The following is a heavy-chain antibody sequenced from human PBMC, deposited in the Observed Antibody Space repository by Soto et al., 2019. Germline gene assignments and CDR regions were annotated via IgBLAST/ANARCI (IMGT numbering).Heavy chain of an antibody. V-gene: IGHV3-53*01. D-gene: IGHD6-13*01. CDR3: VRGGESTTWYLFDS. Sequence: EVQLVESGGGLIQPGGSLRLSCSASGFTVSNNYMSWVRHVPGKGLEWVSVIYGAGTALYTDSVRGRFSLSRDDSKNTLYLQMNSLRAEDTAVYYCVRGGESTTWYLFDSWGRGTLVTVSS. CDR1: GFTVSNNY. CDR2: IYGAGTA. J-gene: IGHJ4*02.